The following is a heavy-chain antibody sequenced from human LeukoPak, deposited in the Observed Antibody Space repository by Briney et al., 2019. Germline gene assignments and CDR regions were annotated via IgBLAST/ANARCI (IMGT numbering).Heavy chain of an antibody. CDR3: ARVVAEGPYYYYMDV. Sequence: GASVKVSCKASGGTFSSYAISWVRQAPGQGLEWMGGIIPIFGTANYAQKFLGRVTITTDESTSTAYMELGSLRSEDTAVYYCARVVAEGPYYYYMDVWGKGTTVTVSS. CDR1: GGTFSSYA. CDR2: IIPIFGTA. J-gene: IGHJ6*03. V-gene: IGHV1-69*05.